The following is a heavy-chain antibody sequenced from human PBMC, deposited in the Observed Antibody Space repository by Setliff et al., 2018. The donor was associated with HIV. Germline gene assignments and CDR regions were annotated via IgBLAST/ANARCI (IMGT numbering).Heavy chain of an antibody. CDR2: IYNNGST. CDR1: GGSIRSDGYY. CDR3: ARGRYYREISDSLFDL. Sequence: PSETLSLTCSVSGGSIRSDGYYWNWIRQHPEKGLEWIGYIYNNGSTYYNPSLESRLMMSIDPSKNQFSPNLRSVTVADTAVYYCARGRYYREISDSLFDLWGQGTLVTVS. J-gene: IGHJ4*02. D-gene: IGHD3-16*01. V-gene: IGHV4-31*03.